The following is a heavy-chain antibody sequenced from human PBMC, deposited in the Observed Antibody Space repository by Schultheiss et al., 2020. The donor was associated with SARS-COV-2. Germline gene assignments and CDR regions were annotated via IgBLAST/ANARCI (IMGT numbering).Heavy chain of an antibody. CDR3: ARVRLRPQWELLLDAFDI. J-gene: IGHJ3*02. CDR1: GYTFTSYG. V-gene: IGHV1-18*01. Sequence: ASVKVSCKASGYTFTSYGISWVRQAPGQGLEWMGWISAYNGNTNYAQKFQGRVTITADESTSTAYMELSSLRSEDTAVYYCARVRLRPQWELLLDAFDIWGQGTMVTVSS. CDR2: ISAYNGNT. D-gene: IGHD1-26*01.